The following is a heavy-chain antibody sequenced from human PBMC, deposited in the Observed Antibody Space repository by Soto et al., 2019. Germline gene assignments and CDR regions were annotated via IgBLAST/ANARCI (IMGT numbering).Heavy chain of an antibody. V-gene: IGHV1-46*01. Sequence: ASVKVSCKASGFTFSSYYMHWVRQAPGQGLEWMGIINPVGGTSYAQKFQGRVTMTRDTSTSTVYMELSSLRSEDTAVYYCARDSTLAYWGQGTLVTVSS. J-gene: IGHJ4*02. CDR1: GFTFSSYY. CDR2: INPVGGT. CDR3: ARDSTLAY.